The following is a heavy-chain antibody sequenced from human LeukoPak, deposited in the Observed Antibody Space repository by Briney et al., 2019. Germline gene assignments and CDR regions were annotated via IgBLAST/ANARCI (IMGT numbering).Heavy chain of an antibody. Sequence: GGSLRLSCAASGFTFDDYAMHWVRQAPGKGLEWVSGISWNSDSIGYADSVKDRFTISRDNAKNSLYLQMNSLRAEDTALYYCAKDSSSGWYNFDYWGQGTLVTVSS. J-gene: IGHJ4*02. CDR3: AKDSSSGWYNFDY. V-gene: IGHV3-9*01. CDR2: ISWNSDSI. D-gene: IGHD6-19*01. CDR1: GFTFDDYA.